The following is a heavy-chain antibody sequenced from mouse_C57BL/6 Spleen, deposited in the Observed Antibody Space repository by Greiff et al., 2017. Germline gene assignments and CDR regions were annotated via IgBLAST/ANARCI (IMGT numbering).Heavy chain of an antibody. CDR2: IYPGNSDT. D-gene: IGHD1-1*01. J-gene: IGHJ1*03. Sequence: EVKLQESGTVLARPGASVKMSCKTSGYTFTSYWMHWVKQRPGQGLEWIGAIYPGNSDTSYNQKFKGKAKLTAVTSAGTAYMELHSLTNEDSAVYYCTREGYYLEWYFDVWGTGTTVTVSS. CDR1: GYTFTSYW. V-gene: IGHV1-5*01. CDR3: TREGYYLEWYFDV.